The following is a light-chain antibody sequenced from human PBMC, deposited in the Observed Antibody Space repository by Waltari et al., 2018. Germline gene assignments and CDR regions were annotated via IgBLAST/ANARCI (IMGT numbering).Light chain of an antibody. CDR3: HQYMSYPWT. CDR2: ESS. CDR1: QSIGRW. Sequence: DIQMTQSPASLPASVGDRVTITCRASQSIGRWLAWYQQKPGKAPKLLISESSILQNAVPSRFSGSGSGTDFTLTINGLQPDDFAIYYCHQYMSYPWTFGLGTKVEI. V-gene: IGKV1-5*03. J-gene: IGKJ1*01.